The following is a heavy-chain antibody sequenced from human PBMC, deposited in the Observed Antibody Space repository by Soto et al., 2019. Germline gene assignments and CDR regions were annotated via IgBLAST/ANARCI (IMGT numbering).Heavy chain of an antibody. D-gene: IGHD5-12*01. J-gene: IGHJ4*02. V-gene: IGHV1-3*01. CDR1: GYTFTNFG. CDR2: INAGNGNT. CDR3: ARVSGYYLPDY. Sequence: ASVKVSCKASGYTFTNFGISWVRQAPGQRLEWMGWINAGNGNTKYSQKFQGRVTITRDTSASTAYMELSSLRSEDTAVYYCARVSGYYLPDYWGQGTLVTVSS.